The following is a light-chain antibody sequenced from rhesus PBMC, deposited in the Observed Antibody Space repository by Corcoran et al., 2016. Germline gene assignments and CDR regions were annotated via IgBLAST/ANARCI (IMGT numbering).Light chain of an antibody. CDR1: ENVNNY. CDR3: QHGYGTPLT. J-gene: IGKJ4*01. CDR2: KAS. Sequence: DIQMTQSPSSLSASVGDRVTITCRASENVNNYLNWYQQKPGKAPKLLIYKASTLHSGVPSRFSGSGAGTDYTFTISSLQPEDVATYYCQHGYGTPLTFGGGTKVELK. V-gene: IGKV1-74*01.